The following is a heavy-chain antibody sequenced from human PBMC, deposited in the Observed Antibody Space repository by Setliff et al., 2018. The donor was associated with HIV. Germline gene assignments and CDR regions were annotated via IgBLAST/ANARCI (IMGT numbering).Heavy chain of an antibody. Sequence: PGESLKISCKGSGYSFTTKWIGWVRQMPGKGLEWMGIIYPGDSDTRYSPSFQGQVTFSADKSINTVFLHWSSLKASDSAMYYCARHFGKVTNYVPDYWGQGTLVTSPQ. CDR3: ARHFGKVTNYVPDY. CDR2: IYPGDSDT. J-gene: IGHJ4*02. V-gene: IGHV5-51*01. CDR1: GYSFTTKW. D-gene: IGHD1-7*01.